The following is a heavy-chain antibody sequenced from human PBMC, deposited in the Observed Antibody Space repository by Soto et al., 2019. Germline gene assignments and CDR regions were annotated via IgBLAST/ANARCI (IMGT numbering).Heavy chain of an antibody. V-gene: IGHV1-18*04. CDR1: GYTFTSYG. J-gene: IGHJ6*02. D-gene: IGHD3-3*01. Sequence: ASVKVSCKASGYTFTSYGISWVRQAPGQGLEWMGWISAYNGNTNYAQKLQGRVTMTRDTSVTTAYMELYRLTSDDTAVYYCARDPRPPSGWLGFWEYGMDVWGQGTTVTVSS. CDR3: ARDPRPPSGWLGFWEYGMDV. CDR2: ISAYNGNT.